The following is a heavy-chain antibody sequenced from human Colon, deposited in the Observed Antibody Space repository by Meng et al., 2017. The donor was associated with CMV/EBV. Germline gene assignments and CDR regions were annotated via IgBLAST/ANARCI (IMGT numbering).Heavy chain of an antibody. D-gene: IGHD5-24*01. J-gene: IGHJ4*02. CDR3: ATRGN. CDR2: IHSGGTQPT. V-gene: IGHV3-66*01. Sequence: EVQLVQSGXGLVQPGGSLRLSCAASGFSVSSDIMTWVRQTPGKGLEWVSIIHSGGTQPTFYAGSVKGRFTISRDNSKESLYLQMNSLRVEDTAVYYCATRGNWGQGTLATVSS. CDR1: GFSVSSDI.